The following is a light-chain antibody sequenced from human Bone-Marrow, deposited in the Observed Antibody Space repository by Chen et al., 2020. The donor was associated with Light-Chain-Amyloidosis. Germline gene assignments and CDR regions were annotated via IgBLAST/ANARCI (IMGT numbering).Light chain of an antibody. V-gene: IGLV3-25*03. CDR1: DLPTKY. CDR3: QSADSSGTYEVI. Sequence: SYELTQPPSVSVSPGQTARITCSGDDLPTKYAYWYQQKPDQAPVLVIHRDTEMPSGISDRFSGSCSGTTDTLTISGVPAEDEADYHCQSADSSGTYEVIFGGGTKLTVL. J-gene: IGLJ2*01. CDR2: RDT.